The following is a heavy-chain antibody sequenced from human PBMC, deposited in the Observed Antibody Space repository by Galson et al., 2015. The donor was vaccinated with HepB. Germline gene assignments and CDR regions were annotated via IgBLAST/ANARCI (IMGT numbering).Heavy chain of an antibody. D-gene: IGHD5-12*01. J-gene: IGHJ4*02. CDR1: GFTFSSYA. CDR3: AKWGRYMSGYDPPQGY. Sequence: SLRLSCAASGFTFSSYAMSWVRQAPGKGLEWVSAISGSGGSTYYADSVKGRFTISRDNSKNTLYLQMNSLRAEDTAVYYCAKWGRYMSGYDPPQGYWGQGTLVTVSS. CDR2: ISGSGGST. V-gene: IGHV3-23*01.